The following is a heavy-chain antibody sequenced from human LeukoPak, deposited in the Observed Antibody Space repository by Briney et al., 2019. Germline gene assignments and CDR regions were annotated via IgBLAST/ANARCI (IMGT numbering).Heavy chain of an antibody. Sequence: GGSLRLSCAASGLTFSSYAMSWVRQAPGKGLEWVSTVPGSGSSTSYADSVQGRFTISRDNSKNTLYLQMNSLRAEDTAVYYCAKDLKAVLFAYFDYWGQGALVTVSS. CDR3: AKDLKAVLFAYFDY. CDR2: VPGSGSST. CDR1: GLTFSSYA. D-gene: IGHD3-16*01. V-gene: IGHV3-23*01. J-gene: IGHJ4*02.